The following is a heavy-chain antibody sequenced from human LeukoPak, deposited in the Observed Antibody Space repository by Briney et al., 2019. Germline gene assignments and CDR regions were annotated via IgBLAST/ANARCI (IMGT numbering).Heavy chain of an antibody. CDR3: ARDSLQLLLFDY. D-gene: IGHD2-15*01. J-gene: IGHJ4*02. CDR2: INPSGGST. Sequence: ASVKVSCNASGYTFTSYYMHWVRQAPGQGLEWMGIINPSGGSTSYAQKFQGRVTMTRDTSTSTVYMELSSLRSEDTAVYYCARDSLQLLLFDYWGQGTLVTVSS. CDR1: GYTFTSYY. V-gene: IGHV1-46*03.